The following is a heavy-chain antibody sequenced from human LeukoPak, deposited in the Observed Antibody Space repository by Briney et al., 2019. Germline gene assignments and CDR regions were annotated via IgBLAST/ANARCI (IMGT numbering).Heavy chain of an antibody. CDR1: GGTFSSYA. D-gene: IGHD3-22*01. CDR2: IIPIFGIA. J-gene: IGHJ1*01. V-gene: IGHV1-69*04. Sequence: GASVKVSCKASGGTFSSYAISWVRQAPGQGLEWMGRIIPIFGIANYAQKFQSRVTITADKSTSTAYIELSSLRSEATPVYYCARDHDSSGYFYTYFQDWGQGTLVTVSS. CDR3: ARDHDSSGYFYTYFQD.